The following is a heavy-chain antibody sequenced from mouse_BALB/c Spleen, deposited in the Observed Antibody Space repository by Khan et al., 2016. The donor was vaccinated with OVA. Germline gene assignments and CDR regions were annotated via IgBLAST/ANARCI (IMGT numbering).Heavy chain of an antibody. CDR2: IYPTYVDT. D-gene: IGHD4-1*01. J-gene: IGHJ2*01. CDR1: GYTFTSYY. V-gene: IGHV1S56*01. CDR3: ARSDSGTVFDY. Sequence: QVQLKQSGPELVKPGASVRISCKATGYTFTSYYIHWVRQRPGQGLEWIGWIYPTYVDTKYNEKFKDKATLTADKSSSAAYMQFSSLTSEDSAVXFCARSDSGTVFDYWGQGTTLTVSS.